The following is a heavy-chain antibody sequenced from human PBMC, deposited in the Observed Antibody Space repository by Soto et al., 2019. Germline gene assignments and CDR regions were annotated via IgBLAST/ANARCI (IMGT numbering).Heavy chain of an antibody. Sequence: ASVKVSCKASGYTFTGYYMHWVRQAPGQGLEWMGWINPNSGGTNYAQKFQGWVTMTRDTSISTAYMGLSRLRSDDTAVYYCAREGGSYDYIWGSYPHSQCAFDIWGQGTMVTVSS. V-gene: IGHV1-2*04. CDR3: AREGGSYDYIWGSYPHSQCAFDI. J-gene: IGHJ3*02. CDR1: GYTFTGYY. CDR2: INPNSGGT. D-gene: IGHD3-16*02.